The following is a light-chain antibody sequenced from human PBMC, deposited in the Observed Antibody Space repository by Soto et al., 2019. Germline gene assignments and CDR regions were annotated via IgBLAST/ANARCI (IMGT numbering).Light chain of an antibody. Sequence: DIVMTQSPLSLPVIPGEPASISCRSSQHLLFSNGYNYVDGYLQKPGQSPQLLLYLASHRASGVPDRFSGSGSGTEFALKISRVEAGDVGVYYCMYVRHTSLSFGGGTKVEIK. CDR2: LAS. CDR3: MYVRHTSLS. J-gene: IGKJ4*01. CDR1: QHLLFSNGYNY. V-gene: IGKV2-28*01.